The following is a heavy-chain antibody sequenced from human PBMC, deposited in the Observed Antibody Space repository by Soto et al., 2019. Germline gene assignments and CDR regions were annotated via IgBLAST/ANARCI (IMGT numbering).Heavy chain of an antibody. CDR1: GFTFRDCT. V-gene: IGHV3-21*06. CDR3: ASRAFCSSADCPWYFDY. Sequence: GGSLRLSCTASGFTFRDCTMIWVRQAPGEGLEWVSSISADSSYIFYVDSVKGRFTISRDNAKNSLYLEMNSLRAEDTAVYYCASRAFCSSADCPWYFDYWGQGTLVTVSS. D-gene: IGHD2-2*01. J-gene: IGHJ4*02. CDR2: ISADSSYI.